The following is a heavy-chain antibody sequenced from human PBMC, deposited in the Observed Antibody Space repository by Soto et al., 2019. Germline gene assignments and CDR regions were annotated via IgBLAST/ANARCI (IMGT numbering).Heavy chain of an antibody. CDR2: ISAYNGNT. V-gene: IGHV1-18*04. D-gene: IGHD5-12*01. CDR3: ARDRGHNRRWLQPRHEYYFDY. Sequence: GASVKVSCKASGYTFTSYGISWVRQAPGQGLEWMGWISAYNGNTNYAQKLQGRVTMTTDTSTSTAYMELRSLRSDDTAVYYCARDRGHNRRWLQPRHEYYFDYWGQGTLVTVSS. CDR1: GYTFTSYG. J-gene: IGHJ4*02.